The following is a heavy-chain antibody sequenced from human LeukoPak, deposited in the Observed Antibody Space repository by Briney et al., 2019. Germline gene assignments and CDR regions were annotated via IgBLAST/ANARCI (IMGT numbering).Heavy chain of an antibody. Sequence: SQTLSLTCAVSGGSISSGSYSRSWIRQPPGKGLEWIGSISHSGNTYYNPSLKSRVTISVDTSKNHFSLNLSAVTAADTAVYYCARARKYNGNPNWIDLWGQGVLVTVSS. CDR1: GGSISSGSYS. CDR2: ISHSGNT. CDR3: ARARKYNGNPNWIDL. J-gene: IGHJ5*02. V-gene: IGHV4-30-2*03. D-gene: IGHD4-23*01.